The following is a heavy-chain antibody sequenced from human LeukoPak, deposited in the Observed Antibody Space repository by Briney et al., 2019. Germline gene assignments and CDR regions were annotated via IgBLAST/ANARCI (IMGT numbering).Heavy chain of an antibody. CDR1: GGSISSFY. V-gene: IGHV4-59*08. Sequence: SETLSLTCTVSGGSISSFYWSWIRQPPGKGLEWIGYISYGGSTNYNPSLKSRVTISADTSKNQFSLKLSSVTAADTAVYYCARRVVDTTMTWANWFDPWGQGTLVTVSS. CDR3: ARRVVDTTMTWANWFDP. CDR2: ISYGGST. J-gene: IGHJ5*02. D-gene: IGHD5-18*01.